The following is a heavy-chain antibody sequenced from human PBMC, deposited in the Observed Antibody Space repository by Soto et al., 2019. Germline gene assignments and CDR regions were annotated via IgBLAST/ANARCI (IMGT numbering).Heavy chain of an antibody. V-gene: IGHV4-4*02. CDR1: GGSMSSSNW. D-gene: IGHD6-13*01. J-gene: IGHJ3*02. Sequence: SETLSLTCTVSGGSMSSSNWWNWVRQSPGKGLEWIGEAHHSGRTNYNPSLKSRVTISVDKSKNHFSLKLTSVTAADTAVYYCARHRIRVAAAGKSAFDIWGQGTMVTVSS. CDR3: ARHRIRVAAAGKSAFDI. CDR2: AHHSGRT.